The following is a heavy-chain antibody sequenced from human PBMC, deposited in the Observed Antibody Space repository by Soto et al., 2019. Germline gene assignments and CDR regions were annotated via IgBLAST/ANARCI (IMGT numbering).Heavy chain of an antibody. D-gene: IGHD5-12*01. J-gene: IGHJ4*02. CDR2: ISGSGDTT. CDR3: AKVKTWTYLDY. CDR1: GSTFSSYA. V-gene: IGHV3-23*01. Sequence: PGGSLRLSCAASGSTFSSYAMTWVRQAPGRGLEWVSSISGSGDTTYYADSVKGRFTISRDNSKNTLYLQMNSLRAEDTAVYYCAKVKTWTYLDYWGQGTVVTVSS.